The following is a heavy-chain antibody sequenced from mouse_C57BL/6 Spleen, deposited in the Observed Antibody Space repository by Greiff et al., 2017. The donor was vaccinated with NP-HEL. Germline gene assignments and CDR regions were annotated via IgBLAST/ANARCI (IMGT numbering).Heavy chain of an antibody. CDR1: GYTFTDYE. CDR3: ARWGPYGSRLFDY. V-gene: IGHV1-15*01. J-gene: IGHJ2*01. Sequence: QVQLKQSGAELVRPGASVTLSCKASGYTFTDYEMHWVKQTPVHGLEWIGAIDPETGGTAYNQKFKGKATLTVDKSSSTAYMQLISLTSEDSAVYYCARWGPYGSRLFDYWGQGTTLTVSS. D-gene: IGHD1-1*01. CDR2: IDPETGGT.